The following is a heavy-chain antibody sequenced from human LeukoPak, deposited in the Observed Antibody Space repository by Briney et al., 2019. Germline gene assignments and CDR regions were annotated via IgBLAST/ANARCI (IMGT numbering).Heavy chain of an antibody. CDR1: GGTFISYA. CDR2: ITPIFGTA. V-gene: IGHV1-69*05. Sequence: SVKVSCKASGGTFISYAISWVRQAPGQGLEWMGRITPIFGTANYVQKLQGRVTITTDESTSTAYMELSSLRSEDTAVYYCASLGPYFDYWGQGTLVTVSS. J-gene: IGHJ4*02. D-gene: IGHD7-27*01. CDR3: ASLGPYFDY.